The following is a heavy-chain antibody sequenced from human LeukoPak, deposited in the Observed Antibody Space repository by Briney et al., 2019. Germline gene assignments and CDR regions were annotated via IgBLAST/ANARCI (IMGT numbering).Heavy chain of an antibody. CDR2: IWYDGSNK. CDR1: GFTFSSYG. Sequence: PGGSLRLSCAASGFTFSSYGMHWVRQAPGKGLEWVAVIWYDGSNKYYADSVKGRFTISRDNSKNTLYLQMNSLRAEDTAVYYCARDTGWFGEYFDYWGQGTLVTVSS. J-gene: IGHJ4*02. CDR3: ARDTGWFGEYFDY. D-gene: IGHD3-10*01. V-gene: IGHV3-33*01.